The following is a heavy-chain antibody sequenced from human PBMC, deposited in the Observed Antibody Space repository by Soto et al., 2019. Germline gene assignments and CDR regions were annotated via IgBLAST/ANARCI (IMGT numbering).Heavy chain of an antibody. V-gene: IGHV4-31*03. CDR1: GGSISSGGYY. J-gene: IGHJ4*02. CDR3: ASHEAATNYFDY. Sequence: QVQLQESGPGLVKPSQTLSLTCTVSGGSISSGGYYWSWIRQHPGKGLEWIGYIYYSGSTYYNPSLKSRVTILVDTSKNQCSLKLSSVTAADTAVYYCASHEAATNYFDYWGQGTLVTVSS. CDR2: IYYSGST. D-gene: IGHD2-15*01.